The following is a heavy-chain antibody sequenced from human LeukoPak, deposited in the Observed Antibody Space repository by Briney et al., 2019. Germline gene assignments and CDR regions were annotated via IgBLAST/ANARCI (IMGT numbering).Heavy chain of an antibody. CDR3: AKDRSRIAARGVFDY. J-gene: IGHJ4*02. Sequence: GGSLRLSCAASGFTFSSYGMHWVRQAPGKGLEWVAVKWYDGSNKYYADSVKGRFTISRDNSKNTLYLQMNSLRAEDTAVYYCAKDRSRIAARGVFDYWGQGTLVTVSS. CDR1: GFTFSSYG. V-gene: IGHV3-33*06. CDR2: KWYDGSNK. D-gene: IGHD6-6*01.